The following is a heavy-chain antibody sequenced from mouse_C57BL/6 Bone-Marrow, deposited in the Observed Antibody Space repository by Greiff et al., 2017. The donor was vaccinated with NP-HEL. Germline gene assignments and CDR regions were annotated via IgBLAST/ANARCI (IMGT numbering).Heavy chain of an antibody. V-gene: IGHV1-55*01. Sequence: QVQLQQPGAELVKPGASVKMSCKASGYTFTSYWITWVKQRPGQGLEWIGDIYPGSGSTNYNEKFKSKATLTVDTSSSTAYMQLSSLTSEDSAVYYCARPSPNYLYWYVDVWGTGTTVTVSS. CDR2: IYPGSGST. CDR1: GYTFTSYW. CDR3: ARPSPNYLYWYVDV. D-gene: IGHD2-1*01. J-gene: IGHJ1*03.